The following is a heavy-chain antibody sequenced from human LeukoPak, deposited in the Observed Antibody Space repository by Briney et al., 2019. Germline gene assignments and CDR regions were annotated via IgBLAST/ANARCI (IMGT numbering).Heavy chain of an antibody. D-gene: IGHD2-21*02. CDR3: ARAGFCSGDACYSQGLDV. V-gene: IGHV1-18*01. CDR2: INTYSGNT. CDR1: GYTFISNG. Sequence: ASVKVSCTASGYTFISNGISWVRQAPGQGLEWMGWINTYSGNTISAQTLQGRVTMTTETSTSTAYMELRSLRSDDTAVYYCARAGFCSGDACYSQGLDVWGQGTTVTVSS. J-gene: IGHJ6*02.